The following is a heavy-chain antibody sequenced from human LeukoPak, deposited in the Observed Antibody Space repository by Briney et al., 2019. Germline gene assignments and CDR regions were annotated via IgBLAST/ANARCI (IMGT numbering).Heavy chain of an antibody. J-gene: IGHJ4*02. CDR2: INHSGST. V-gene: IGHV4-34*01. D-gene: IGHD3-9*01. CDR1: GGSFSGYY. CDR3: ARHVLRYFDWLLWGYYFDY. Sequence: ETLSLTCAVYGGSFSGYYWSWIRQPPGKGLEWIGEINHSGSTNYNPSLKSRVTISVDTSKNQFSLKLSSVTAADTAVYYCARHVLRYFDWLLWGYYFDYWGQGTLVTVSS.